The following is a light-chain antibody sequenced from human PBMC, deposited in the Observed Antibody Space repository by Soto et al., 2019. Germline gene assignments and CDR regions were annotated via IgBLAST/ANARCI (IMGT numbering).Light chain of an antibody. V-gene: IGLV2-14*01. Sequence: QSALTQPASVSGSPGQLITISCSGTSRDIGAYNLVSWYQQPPGKAPKLLIYEVRNRPSGISYRFSGSKSGTTASLTISSLLPEDEADYYCSTYTSRSTLVFGGGTKVTVL. CDR1: SRDIGAYNL. J-gene: IGLJ2*01. CDR2: EVR. CDR3: STYTSRSTLV.